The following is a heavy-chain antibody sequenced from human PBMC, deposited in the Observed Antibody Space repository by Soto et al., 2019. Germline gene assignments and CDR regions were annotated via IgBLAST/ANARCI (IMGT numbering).Heavy chain of an antibody. CDR1: GGTFSSYT. J-gene: IGHJ4*02. Sequence: QVQLVQSGAEVKKPGSSVKVSCKASGGTFSSYTISWVRQAPGQGLEWMGRIIPILGIANYAQKFQGRVTITADKSTSTAYMELSSLRSDDTAVYYCARVFHDGDYDFDYWGQGTLVTVSS. V-gene: IGHV1-69*02. D-gene: IGHD4-17*01. CDR3: ARVFHDGDYDFDY. CDR2: IIPILGIA.